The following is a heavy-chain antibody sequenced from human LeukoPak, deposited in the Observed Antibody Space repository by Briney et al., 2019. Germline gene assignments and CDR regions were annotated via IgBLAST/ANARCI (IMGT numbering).Heavy chain of an antibody. V-gene: IGHV4-59*01. CDR1: GGSISSDY. D-gene: IGHD3-22*01. CDR3: AKEGSSGLFDS. Sequence: SETLSLTCTVSGGSISSDYWSWIRQPPGKRLEWIGYIYYLGATNYSPSLESRVAISTDTSKTQFSLKVTSVTAADTAVYYCAKEGSSGLFDSWGQGILVTVSS. CDR2: IYYLGAT. J-gene: IGHJ4*02.